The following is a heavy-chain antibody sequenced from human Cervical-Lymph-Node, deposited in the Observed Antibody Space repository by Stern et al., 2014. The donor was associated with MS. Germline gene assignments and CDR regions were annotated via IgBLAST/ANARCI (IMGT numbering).Heavy chain of an antibody. V-gene: IGHV2-26*01. CDR2: PFSNDEK. Sequence: QVTLKESGPVLVKPTETLTLTCTVSGFSLNNPTMGVSWIRQPPGKALEWLAPPFSNDEKSYSTSLKSRLTISKDISKSQVVLTMSNMDPVDTATYSCARTSYYSDSGTWVGWFDPWGQGTLVTVSS. J-gene: IGHJ5*02. CDR1: GFSLNNPTMG. D-gene: IGHD3-10*01. CDR3: ARTSYYSDSGTWVGWFDP.